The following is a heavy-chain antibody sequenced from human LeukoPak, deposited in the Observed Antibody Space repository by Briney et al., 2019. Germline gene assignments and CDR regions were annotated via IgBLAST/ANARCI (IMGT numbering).Heavy chain of an antibody. CDR3: ARVPRDYMDV. D-gene: IGHD4/OR15-4a*01. V-gene: IGHV4-39*01. J-gene: IGHJ6*03. CDR1: GGSISSSSYY. Sequence: SGTLSLTCTVSGGSISSSSYYWGWIRQPPGKGLEWIGSIYYSGSTYYNPSLKSRVTISVDTSKNQFSLKLSSVTAADTAVYYCARVPRDYMDVWGKGTTVTVSS. CDR2: IYYSGST.